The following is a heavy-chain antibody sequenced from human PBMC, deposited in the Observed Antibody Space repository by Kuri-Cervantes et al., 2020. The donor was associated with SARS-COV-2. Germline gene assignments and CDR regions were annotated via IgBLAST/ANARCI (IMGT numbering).Heavy chain of an antibody. J-gene: IGHJ5*02. CDR2: ISSSSSYI. D-gene: IGHD3-22*01. V-gene: IGHV3-21*01. CDR1: GFTFSSYS. Sequence: LSLTCAASGFTFSSYSMNWVRQAPGKGLEWVSSISSSSSYIYYADSVKGRFTISRDNAKNSLYLQMNSLRAEDTAVYYCARAYYYDSSGYYSNWFDPWGQGTPVTVSS. CDR3: ARAYYYDSSGYYSNWFDP.